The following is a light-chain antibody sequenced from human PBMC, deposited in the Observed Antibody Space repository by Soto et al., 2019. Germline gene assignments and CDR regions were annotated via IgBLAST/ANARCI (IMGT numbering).Light chain of an antibody. V-gene: IGKV3-15*01. Sequence: EIVMTQPPAILSVSPGERVTLSCRASQSVNRNLAWYQQTPGQAPRLLIYGASSRATGTPDRFSGSASGTDFTLTITSLQSEDFAVYYCQQYDNWPWGPFTFGPGTRVDAK. CDR3: QQYDNWPWGPFT. CDR1: QSVNRN. J-gene: IGKJ3*01. CDR2: GAS.